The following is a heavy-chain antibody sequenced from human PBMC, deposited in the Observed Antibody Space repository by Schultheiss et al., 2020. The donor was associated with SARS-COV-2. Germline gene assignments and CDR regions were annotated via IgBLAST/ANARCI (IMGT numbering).Heavy chain of an antibody. CDR3: AKVYGDYDYYYYGMDV. D-gene: IGHD4-17*01. CDR1: GFTFNNYA. J-gene: IGHJ6*02. V-gene: IGHV3-23*01. Sequence: GGSLRLSCAASGFTFNNYAMSWVRQAPGKGLEWVSAIGGSGGSTYYADLVKGRFTISRDNFKNTLYLQMNSLRAEDTAVYYCAKVYGDYDYYYYGMDVWGQGTTVTVSS. CDR2: IGGSGGST.